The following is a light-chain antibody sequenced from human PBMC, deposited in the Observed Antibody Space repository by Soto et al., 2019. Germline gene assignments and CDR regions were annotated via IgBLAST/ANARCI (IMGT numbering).Light chain of an antibody. CDR2: AAS. V-gene: IGKV1-39*01. CDR3: QQSYSTLWT. J-gene: IGKJ1*01. CDR1: QSISSY. Sequence: DIQMTQSPSSLSASVGDRVTITCRASQSISSYLNWYQQKPGKAPKLLIYAASSLQSGVPSRFSGSASGTDFTLIISRLQPEDFATYYCQQSYSTLWTFGQGTKVEIK.